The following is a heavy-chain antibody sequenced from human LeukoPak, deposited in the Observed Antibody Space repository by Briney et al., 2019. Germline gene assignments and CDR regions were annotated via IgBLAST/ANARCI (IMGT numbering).Heavy chain of an antibody. V-gene: IGHV3-23*01. CDR2: ISGSGGST. Sequence: PGGSLRLSCAASGFTFSSYAMSWVRQAPGKGLEWVSAISGSGGSTYYADSVKGRFTISRDNSKNTLYLQMNSLRAEDTAVYYCAKVRSFYYDSSGYFGTEPNGDYWGQGTLVTVSS. D-gene: IGHD3-22*01. CDR3: AKVRSFYYDSSGYFGTEPNGDY. J-gene: IGHJ4*02. CDR1: GFTFSSYA.